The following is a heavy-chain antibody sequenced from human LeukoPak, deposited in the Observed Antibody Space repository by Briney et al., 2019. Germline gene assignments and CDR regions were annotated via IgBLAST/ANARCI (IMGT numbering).Heavy chain of an antibody. J-gene: IGHJ4*02. Sequence: SETLSLTCTVSGGSISSGSYYWGWIRQPPGKGLEWIGSIYYSGSTYYNPSLKSRVTISVDTSKNQFSLKLSSVTAADTAVYYCARSLYSAGPFDYWGQGTLVTVSS. CDR1: GGSISSGSYY. V-gene: IGHV4-39*07. D-gene: IGHD3-16*01. CDR2: IYYSGST. CDR3: ARSLYSAGPFDY.